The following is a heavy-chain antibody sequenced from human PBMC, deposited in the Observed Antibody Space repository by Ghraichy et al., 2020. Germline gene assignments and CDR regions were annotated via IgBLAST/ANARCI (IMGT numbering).Heavy chain of an antibody. CDR2: ISSSSSHI. V-gene: IGHV3-21*01. Sequence: GGSLRLSCAVSGFTFSTYSMNWVRQAPGKGLEWVSSISSSSSHISYADSVKGRFTLSRDNAKNSLFLQMNSLRAEDTAVYYCARDRGGPDYYGSGSPTCFFYYGMGVWGQGTTVTVSS. D-gene: IGHD3-10*01. CDR3: ARDRGGPDYYGSGSPTCFFYYGMGV. CDR1: GFTFSTYS. J-gene: IGHJ6*02.